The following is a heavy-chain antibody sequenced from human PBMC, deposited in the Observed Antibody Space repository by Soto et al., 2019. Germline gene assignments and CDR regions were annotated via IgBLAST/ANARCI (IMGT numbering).Heavy chain of an antibody. V-gene: IGHV3-9*01. CDR3: AKGVAYCSGGSCYPEAFDY. D-gene: IGHD2-15*01. J-gene: IGHJ4*02. Sequence: EVQLVESGGGLVQPGRSLRLSCAASGFTFDDYAMHWVRQAPGKGLEWVSGISWNSGSIGYADSVKGRSTISRDNAKNSLYLQMNSLRAEDTALYYCAKGVAYCSGGSCYPEAFDYWGQGTLVTVSS. CDR1: GFTFDDYA. CDR2: ISWNSGSI.